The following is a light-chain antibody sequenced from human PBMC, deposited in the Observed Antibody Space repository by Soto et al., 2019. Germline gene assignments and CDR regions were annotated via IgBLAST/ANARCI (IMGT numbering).Light chain of an antibody. CDR2: DAS. V-gene: IGKV3-11*01. J-gene: IGKJ4*01. CDR3: QQRSNWPLT. CDR1: QSVSSS. Sequence: EIVLTQSPATLSLSPGERATLSCRASQSVSSSLAWYQQKPGQAPRLLIYDASNRATGIPARFSGSGSGTDFALTISSLEPEDFAFYYCQQRSNWPLTFGGGTKVGI.